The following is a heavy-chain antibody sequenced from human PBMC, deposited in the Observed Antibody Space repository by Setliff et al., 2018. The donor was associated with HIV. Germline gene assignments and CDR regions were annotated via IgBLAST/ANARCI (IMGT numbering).Heavy chain of an antibody. V-gene: IGHV1-2*02. D-gene: IGHD3-22*01. J-gene: IGHJ4*02. CDR1: GYTFTDFY. CDR2: INPNSGDT. CDR3: VRAPYYYDNSGYYYD. Sequence: ASVKVSCKASGYTFTDFYIHWVRQAPGQGPEWMGWINPNSGDTYYAQKFQGSVTMTRDTSINTVYMELTRLRSDDTAVYYCVRAPYYYDNSGYYYDWGQGTLVTVSS.